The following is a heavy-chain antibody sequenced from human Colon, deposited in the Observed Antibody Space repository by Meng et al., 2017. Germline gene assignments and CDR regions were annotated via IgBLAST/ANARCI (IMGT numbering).Heavy chain of an antibody. J-gene: IGHJ4*02. V-gene: IGHV3-69-1*02. CDR3: ARDHDNGWSFGY. D-gene: IGHD6-19*01. CDR1: GFTFRNYN. CDR2: ISGTTYL. Sequence: EVQLVESVGGLVKPGGSLRLSCAVSGFTFRNYNMHWIRQAPGKGLEWVSSISGTTYLYYADSVKGRFTISRDNDKNLLFLQMSSLRAEDTAVYYCARDHDNGWSFGYWGQGILVTVSS.